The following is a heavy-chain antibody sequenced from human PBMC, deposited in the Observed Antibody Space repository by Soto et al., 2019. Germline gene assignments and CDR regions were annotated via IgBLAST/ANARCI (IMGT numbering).Heavy chain of an antibody. CDR3: ARGHTYGYIFYY. J-gene: IGHJ4*02. CDR1: TFTLSDFY. CDR2: ISRSGSAV. Sequence: PGRSLRLSCAASTFTLSDFYMSWIRQAPGKGLEWVSYISRSGSAVYYADSVKGRFTISRDKAKDSLYLQMNSLTAEDTAVYYCARGHTYGYIFYYWGQGTLVTGSS. V-gene: IGHV3-11*01. D-gene: IGHD5-18*01.